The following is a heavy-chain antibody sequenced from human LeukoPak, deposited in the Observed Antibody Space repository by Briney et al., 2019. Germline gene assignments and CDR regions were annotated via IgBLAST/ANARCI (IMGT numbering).Heavy chain of an antibody. CDR2: ISAYNGNT. J-gene: IGHJ4*02. Sequence: ASVKVSCKASGYTFTGYYMHWVRQAPGQGLEWMGWISAYNGNTNYAQKLQGRVTMTTDTSTSTAYMELRSLRSDDTAVYYCAREWRRSYYYDSSAFAWWGQGTLVTVSS. CDR3: AREWRRSYYYDSSAFAW. V-gene: IGHV1-18*04. CDR1: GYTFTGYY. D-gene: IGHD3-22*01.